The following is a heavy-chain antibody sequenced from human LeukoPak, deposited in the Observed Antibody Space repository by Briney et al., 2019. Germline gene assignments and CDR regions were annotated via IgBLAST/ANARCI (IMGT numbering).Heavy chain of an antibody. Sequence: GGSLRLSCAASGFSFDDYGMSWVRQAPGKGLEWVSGINWNGGSTGYADSVKGRFTISRDNAKNSLYLQMNSLRAEDTALYYCARDAVLRNIAAAGYFDYWGQGTLVAVSS. CDR2: INWNGGST. CDR3: ARDAVLRNIAAAGYFDY. J-gene: IGHJ4*02. D-gene: IGHD6-13*01. V-gene: IGHV3-20*04. CDR1: GFSFDDYG.